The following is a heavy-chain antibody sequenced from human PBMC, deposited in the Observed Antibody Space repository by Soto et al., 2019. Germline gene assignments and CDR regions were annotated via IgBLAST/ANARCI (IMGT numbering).Heavy chain of an antibody. Sequence: QVQLVQSGAEVKKPGASVKVSCKASGYTFTSYGISWVRQAPGQGLEWMGWISAYNGNTNYLQKLQGRVTMTTNTPTSTAYRELRSLRSDDTAVYYCARVRLAVDSSSPAFYFDYWGQGTLVTVSS. CDR2: ISAYNGNT. V-gene: IGHV1-18*01. D-gene: IGHD6-6*01. CDR1: GYTFTSYG. CDR3: ARVRLAVDSSSPAFYFDY. J-gene: IGHJ4*02.